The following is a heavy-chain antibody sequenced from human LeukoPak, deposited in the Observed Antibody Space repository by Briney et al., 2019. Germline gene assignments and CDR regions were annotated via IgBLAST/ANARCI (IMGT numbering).Heavy chain of an antibody. J-gene: IGHJ4*02. D-gene: IGHD1-26*01. CDR1: GFTFDDYA. Sequence: GGSLRLSCAASGFTFDDYAMHWVRQAPGKGLEWVSGISWNSGSIGYADSVKGRFTISRDNAKNSLYLQMNSLRVEDTAVYYCARLVGDRTIYDYWGQGTLVTVSS. CDR2: ISWNSGSI. V-gene: IGHV3-9*01. CDR3: ARLVGDRTIYDY.